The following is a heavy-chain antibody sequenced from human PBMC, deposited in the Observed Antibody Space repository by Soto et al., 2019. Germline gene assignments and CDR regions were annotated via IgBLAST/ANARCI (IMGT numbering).Heavy chain of an antibody. J-gene: IGHJ5*02. CDR3: VRDRDRRWFDP. D-gene: IGHD3-10*01. CDR2: ISSDGDST. Sequence: QLVESGGGLVKPGGSLRLSCEASGFIFSDFYMAWIRQAPGKGLEWVSYISSDGDSTYADSVKGRFTISRDNAKNSLYLQMNSLRVKDTAVYYCVRDRDRRWFDPWGQGTLVTVSS. CDR1: GFIFSDFY. V-gene: IGHV3-11*01.